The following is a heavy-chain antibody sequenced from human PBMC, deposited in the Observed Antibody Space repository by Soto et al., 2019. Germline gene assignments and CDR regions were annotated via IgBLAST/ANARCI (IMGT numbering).Heavy chain of an antibody. CDR2: IHNNCNT. CDR1: SGSIRTSY. D-gene: IGHD2-21*02. J-gene: IGHJ3*02. CDR3: ARLEYTVVTPIDM. V-gene: IGHV4-59*01. Sequence: QVQLQESGPGLVKPSETLSLTCTVPSGSIRTSYWTWIRQFPGKRLEWIAHIHNNCNTNSNPSLNSRVTISKETSKNQISLRLTSVTAADTAMYYCARLEYTVVTPIDMWGQGTVVTASS.